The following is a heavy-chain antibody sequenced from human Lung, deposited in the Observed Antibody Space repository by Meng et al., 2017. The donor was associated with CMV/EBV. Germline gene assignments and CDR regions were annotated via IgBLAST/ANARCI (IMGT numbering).Heavy chain of an antibody. CDR1: GYTFTSYD. V-gene: IGHV1-8*01. J-gene: IGHJ4*02. D-gene: IGHD5-12*01. CDR2: MNPNSGNT. Sequence: SXXVSXXASGYTFTSYDINWVRQATGQGLEWMGWMNPNSGNTGYAQKFQGRVTMTTDTSTSTDYMELSSLRSEDTAVYYCARPIVSGYEWLSDWGQGARVTVSS. CDR3: ARPIVSGYEWLSD.